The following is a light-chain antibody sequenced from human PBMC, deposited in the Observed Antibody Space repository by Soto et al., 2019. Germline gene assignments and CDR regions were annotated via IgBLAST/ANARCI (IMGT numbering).Light chain of an antibody. CDR3: SSYTSSFVV. J-gene: IGLJ2*01. CDR2: DVS. Sequence: QSALTQPASVSGSPGQWITISCTGTSSDVGGYNYVSWYQQHPGKAPKLMIYDVSNRPSGVSNRFSGSKSGNTASLTISGLQAEDEADYYCSSYTSSFVVFGGGTKLTVL. V-gene: IGLV2-14*01. CDR1: SSDVGGYNY.